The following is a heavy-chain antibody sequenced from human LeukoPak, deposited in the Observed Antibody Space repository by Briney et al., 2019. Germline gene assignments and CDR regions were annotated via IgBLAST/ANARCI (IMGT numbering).Heavy chain of an antibody. CDR1: GFTVSSNY. CDR2: IYSGGST. V-gene: IGHV3-53*01. D-gene: IGHD6-6*01. CDR3: ARYGSSAYYYYYYMDV. J-gene: IGHJ6*03. Sequence: GGSLRLSCAASGFTVSSNYMSWVRQAPGKGLEWVSVIYSGGSTYYADSVKGRFTISRDNSKNTLYPQMNSLRAEDTAVYYCARYGSSAYYYYYYMDVWGKGTTVTVSS.